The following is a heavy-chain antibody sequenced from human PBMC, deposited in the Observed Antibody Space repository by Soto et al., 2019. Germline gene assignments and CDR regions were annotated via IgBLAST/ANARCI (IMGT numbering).Heavy chain of an antibody. J-gene: IGHJ4*02. CDR3: ARAPTQWEVRHADY. CDR2: INAGNGNT. V-gene: IGHV1-3*01. CDR1: GYTFTSYA. D-gene: IGHD1-26*01. Sequence: ASVKVSCKASGYTFTSYAMHWVRQAPGQRLEWMGWINAGNGNTKYSQKFQGRVTITRDTSASTAYMELSSLGAEDTAVYYCARAPTQWEVRHADYWGRGTLVTVSS.